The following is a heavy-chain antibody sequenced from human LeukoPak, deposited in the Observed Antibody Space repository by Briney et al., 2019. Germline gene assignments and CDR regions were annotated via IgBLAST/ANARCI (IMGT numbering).Heavy chain of an antibody. Sequence: TGGSLRLSCAASGFTFSSYAMHWVRQAPGKGLEWVAVISYDGSNKYYADSVRGRFTISRDNSKNTLYLQMNSLRAEDTAVYYCAKDQYCTSTSCYVGYWGREPWSPSPQ. CDR3: AKDQYCTSTSCYVGY. D-gene: IGHD2-2*01. V-gene: IGHV3-30-3*01. CDR1: GFTFSSYA. J-gene: IGHJ4*02. CDR2: ISYDGSNK.